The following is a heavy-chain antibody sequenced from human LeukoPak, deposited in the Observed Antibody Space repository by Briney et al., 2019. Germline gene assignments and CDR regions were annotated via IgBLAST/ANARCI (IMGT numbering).Heavy chain of an antibody. D-gene: IGHD5-12*01. CDR2: IKSNPDGGAT. V-gene: IGHV3-15*01. J-gene: IGHJ4*02. CDR1: GFTFTNAW. Sequence: GGSLRLSCAGSGFTFTNAWMSWVRQAPGKGLEWVGRIKSNPDGGATDYTAPVKGRFSISRDDSKNTLFLQMNSLKTEDTAMYFCTTVHHFVAFWGQGALVTVSS. CDR3: TTVHHFVAF.